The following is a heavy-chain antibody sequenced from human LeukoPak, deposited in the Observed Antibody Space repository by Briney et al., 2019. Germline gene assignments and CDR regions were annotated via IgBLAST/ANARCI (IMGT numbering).Heavy chain of an antibody. CDR3: AKRTLVGVTGFDD. CDR2: IFYSGAT. V-gene: IGHV4-31*03. D-gene: IGHD3-16*01. J-gene: IGHJ4*02. CDR1: GGSIRSGGHY. Sequence: SETLSLTCTVSGGSIRSGGHYWTWIRQHPGKGLEWIGYIFYSGATYYSPSLRSRLSISLDTSKNQFSLNLTSVTAADTAVYVCAKRTLVGVTGFDDWGQGTLVTVSS.